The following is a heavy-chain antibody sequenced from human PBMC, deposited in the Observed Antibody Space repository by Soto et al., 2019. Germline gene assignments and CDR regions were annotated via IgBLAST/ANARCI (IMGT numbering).Heavy chain of an antibody. J-gene: IGHJ4*02. CDR3: ARGRFPGSRWPYFES. CDR2: LSASGATA. V-gene: IGHV3-23*01. CDR1: GFSLRSTA. Sequence: EVQLLESGGGLVQPGVSLRLSCATSGFSLRSTAMSWVRRAPGKGLEWVSTLSASGATALFADFAKGRFTISRDTSKNTLFLDMGNLKVDDTAIYFCARGRFPGSRWPYFESWGQGTLVTVSS. D-gene: IGHD6-13*01.